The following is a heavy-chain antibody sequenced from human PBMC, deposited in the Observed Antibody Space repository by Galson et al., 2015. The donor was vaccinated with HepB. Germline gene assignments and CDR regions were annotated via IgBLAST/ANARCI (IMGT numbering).Heavy chain of an antibody. CDR3: TARLTGYSHYYFDY. J-gene: IGHJ4*02. D-gene: IGHD3-9*01. Sequence: SLRLSCADSGFTFGDYAMSWFRQAPGKGLEWVGFIRSKAYGGTTEYAASMKGRFTISRDDSKSIAYLQMNSLKTEDTAVYYCTARLTGYSHYYFDYWGQGTLVTVSS. V-gene: IGHV3-49*03. CDR2: IRSKAYGGTT. CDR1: GFTFGDYA.